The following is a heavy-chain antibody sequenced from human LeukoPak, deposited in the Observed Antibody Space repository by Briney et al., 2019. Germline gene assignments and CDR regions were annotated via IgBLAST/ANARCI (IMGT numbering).Heavy chain of an antibody. D-gene: IGHD3-22*01. CDR3: AIDSSGKKYYYYGMDV. Sequence: SQTLSLTCTVSGGSISSGSYYWSWLRQPAGRGLEWIGRIYTSGSTNYNPSLKSRVTISVDTSKNQFSLKLSSVTAADTAVYYCAIDSSGKKYYYYGMDVWGQGTTVTVSS. CDR1: GGSISSGSYY. J-gene: IGHJ6*02. CDR2: IYTSGST. V-gene: IGHV4-61*02.